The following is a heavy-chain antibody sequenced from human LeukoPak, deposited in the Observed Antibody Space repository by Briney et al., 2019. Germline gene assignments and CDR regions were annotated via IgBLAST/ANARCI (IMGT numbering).Heavy chain of an antibody. J-gene: IGHJ4*02. Sequence: GESLKISCKGSGYSFSSYWIGWVRQMPGKGLEWMGIIYPDDSDTRYSPSFQGQVTISAKKSISTAYLQWSSLKASDTAMYYCARHRKDIGFDSWGQGTLVTVSS. D-gene: IGHD2-15*01. CDR1: GYSFSSYW. CDR3: ARHRKDIGFDS. CDR2: IYPDDSDT. V-gene: IGHV5-51*01.